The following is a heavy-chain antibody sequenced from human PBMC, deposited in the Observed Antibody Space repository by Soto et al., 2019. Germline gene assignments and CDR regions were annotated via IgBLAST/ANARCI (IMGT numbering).Heavy chain of an antibody. J-gene: IGHJ6*02. CDR1: GYSFTSYW. D-gene: IGHD6-13*01. CDR2: IYPGDSDT. V-gene: IGHV5-51*01. Sequence: GETLEISCEGSGYSFTSYWIGWVRQMPGKGMELMGIIYPGDSDTRYSPSFPGQVTTSTDKSISTAYLQWSSLKASDTSMYYCARTAAAGKYYYGMDVWGQGTTVAVSS. CDR3: ARTAAAGKYYYGMDV.